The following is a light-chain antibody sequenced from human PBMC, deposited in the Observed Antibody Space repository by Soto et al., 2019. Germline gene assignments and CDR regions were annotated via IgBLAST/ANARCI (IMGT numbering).Light chain of an antibody. J-gene: IGKJ5*01. CDR3: MKGTHSPPLG. CDR2: KVS. V-gene: IGKV2-30*01. CDR1: QSLVYSDGNTY. Sequence: EVVMTQSPLSLPVTLGQPASISCRSSQSLVYSDGNTYLNWFQQRPGQSPRRLIYKVSNRDSGVPDRFSGRGSGTDFTLKISRVEAEDVGVYYCMKGTHSPPLGFGQGTRLEIK.